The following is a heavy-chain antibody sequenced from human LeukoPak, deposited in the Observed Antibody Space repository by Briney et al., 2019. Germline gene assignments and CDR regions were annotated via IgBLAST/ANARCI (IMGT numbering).Heavy chain of an antibody. CDR3: AVVYSSGWSYFDY. Sequence: PSETLSLTCTVSGGSISSYYWSWIRQPPGKGLEWIGEINHSGSTNYNPSLKSRVTISVDTSKNQFSLKLSSVTAADTAVYYCAVVYSSGWSYFDYWGQGTLVTVSS. J-gene: IGHJ4*02. CDR1: GGSISSYY. D-gene: IGHD6-19*01. V-gene: IGHV4-34*01. CDR2: INHSGST.